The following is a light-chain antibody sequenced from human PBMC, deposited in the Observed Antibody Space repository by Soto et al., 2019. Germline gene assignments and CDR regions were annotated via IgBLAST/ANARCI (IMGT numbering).Light chain of an antibody. CDR1: SSDVGGYNY. CDR3: SSYTSSIKPWV. Sequence: QSALTQPASVSGSPGQSITISCTGTSSDVGGYNYVSWYQQHPGKAPKVMIYEVSNRPSGVSNRFSGSKSGNTASLTISGLQAEDEADYYCSSYTSSIKPWVFGGGTKLTVL. J-gene: IGLJ3*02. V-gene: IGLV2-14*01. CDR2: EVS.